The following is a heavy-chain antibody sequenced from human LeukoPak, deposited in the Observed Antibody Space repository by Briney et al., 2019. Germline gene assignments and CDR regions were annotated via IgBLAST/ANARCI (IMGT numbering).Heavy chain of an antibody. CDR1: GFTFSDYW. Sequence: QAGGSLRLSCVASGFTFSDYWMTWVRQAPGKGLGWVSYIDGSGDTIYYADSVKGRFTISRDNAKNSLDLQMNSLRDEDTAVYYCSRRFDCWGQGTLVTVSS. CDR3: SRRFDC. J-gene: IGHJ4*02. V-gene: IGHV3-48*02. CDR2: IDGSGDTI.